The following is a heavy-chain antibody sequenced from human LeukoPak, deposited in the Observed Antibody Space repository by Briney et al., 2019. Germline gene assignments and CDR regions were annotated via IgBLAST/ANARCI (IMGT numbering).Heavy chain of an antibody. V-gene: IGHV4-39*07. D-gene: IGHD2-21*02. CDR1: GVSISSSSYY. CDR3: ARVDCGGDCYSDY. J-gene: IGHJ4*02. CDR2: IYYSGST. Sequence: SETLSLTCTVSGVSISSSSYYWGWIRQPPGKGLEWIGSIYYSGSTYYNPSLKSRVTISVDTSKNQFSLKLSSVTAADTAVYYCARVDCGGDCYSDYWGQGTLVTVSS.